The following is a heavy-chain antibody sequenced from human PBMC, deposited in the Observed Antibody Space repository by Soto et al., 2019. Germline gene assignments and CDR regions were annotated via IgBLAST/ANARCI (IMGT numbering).Heavy chain of an antibody. D-gene: IGHD2-2*02. V-gene: IGHV5-51*01. CDR1: GYSFTSYW. CDR3: ARHPIVVVPAAIWAAFDI. J-gene: IGHJ3*02. Sequence: PGESLKISCKGSGYSFTSYWIGWVRQMPGKGLEWMGIIYPGDSDTRYSPSFQGQVTISADKSISTAYLQWSSLKASDTAMYYCARHPIVVVPAAIWAAFDIWGQGXMVTV. CDR2: IYPGDSDT.